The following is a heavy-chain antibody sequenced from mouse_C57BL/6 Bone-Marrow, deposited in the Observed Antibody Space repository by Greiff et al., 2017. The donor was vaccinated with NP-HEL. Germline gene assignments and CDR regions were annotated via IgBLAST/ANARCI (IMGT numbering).Heavy chain of an antibody. CDR1: GYTFTDYY. Sequence: VQLQQPGAELVRPGASVKLSCKASGYTFTDYYINWVKQRPGQGLEWIARIYPGSGNTNYNEKFKGKATLTAEKSSSTAYMQLSSLTSEDSAVYYCATTLPRAYYSALDYWGQGTSVTVSS. J-gene: IGHJ4*01. CDR3: ATTLPRAYYSALDY. V-gene: IGHV1-76*01. D-gene: IGHD6-1*01. CDR2: IYPGSGNT.